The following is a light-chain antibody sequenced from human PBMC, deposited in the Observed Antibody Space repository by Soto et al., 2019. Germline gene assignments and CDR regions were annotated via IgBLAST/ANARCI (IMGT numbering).Light chain of an antibody. CDR1: QSVYSN. CDR3: QQHSKWPIT. Sequence: SPGTLSLSPGETATLSCRASQSVYSNYLAWYQQKPGQAPRLLVYGISTRATDIPARFSGSGSGTEFTLTISSLQSEDFGIYYCQQHSKWPITFGQGTRLEIK. J-gene: IGKJ5*01. CDR2: GIS. V-gene: IGKV3-15*01.